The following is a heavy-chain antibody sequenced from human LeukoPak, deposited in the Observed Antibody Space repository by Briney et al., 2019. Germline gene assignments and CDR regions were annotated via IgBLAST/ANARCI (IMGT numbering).Heavy chain of an antibody. J-gene: IGHJ5*02. CDR2: ITSYNGNT. D-gene: IGHD6-13*01. CDR3: ARGVGLAAAGPNWFDP. V-gene: IGHV1-18*01. Sequence: GASVKVSCKASGYTFTSYAISWVRQAPGQGLEWMGWITSYNGNTNYAQKLHGRGTMTTDTSTSTAYMELRRLTSDDTAVYYCARGVGLAAAGPNWFDPWGQGTLVTVSS. CDR1: GYTFTSYA.